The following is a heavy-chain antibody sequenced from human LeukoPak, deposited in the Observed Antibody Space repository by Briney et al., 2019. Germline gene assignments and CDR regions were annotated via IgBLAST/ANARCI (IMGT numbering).Heavy chain of an antibody. CDR1: GYTFTSYD. CDR3: ARRRPYCSGGSCYLHPFDY. CDR2: MNPNSGNT. D-gene: IGHD2-15*01. Sequence: ASVKVSCKASGYTFTSYDINWVRQATGQGLEWMGWMNPNSGNTGYAQKFQGRVTMTRNTSISTAYMELSSLRSEDTAVYYCARRRPYCSGGSCYLHPFDYWGQGTLVTVSS. J-gene: IGHJ4*02. V-gene: IGHV1-8*01.